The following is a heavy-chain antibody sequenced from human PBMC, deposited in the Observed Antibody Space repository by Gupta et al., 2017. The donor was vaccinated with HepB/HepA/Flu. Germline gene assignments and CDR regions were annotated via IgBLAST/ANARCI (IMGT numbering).Heavy chain of an antibody. D-gene: IGHD2/OR15-2a*01. CDR1: GYTFTSNG. V-gene: IGHV1-18*01. J-gene: IGHJ6*01. Sequence: EVKRPGASVKVSCKTSGYTFTSNGVSWVRQAPGQGLEWMGWINTNNGNTNYARKFQGRVTMTTDTPTSTVYMELTGLRSDDTAVYYCARDRNPPRSYHVGWGQRT. CDR2: INTNNGNT. CDR3: ARDRNPPRSYHVG.